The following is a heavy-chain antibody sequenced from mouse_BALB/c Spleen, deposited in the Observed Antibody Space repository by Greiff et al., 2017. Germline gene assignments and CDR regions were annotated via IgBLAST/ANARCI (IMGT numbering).Heavy chain of an antibody. V-gene: IGHV1-7*01. CDR2: INPSTGYT. CDR1: GYTFTSYW. J-gene: IGHJ4*01. Sequence: VQLKESGAELAKPGASVKMSCKASGYTFTSYWMHWVKQRPGQGLEWIGYINPSTGYTEYNQKFKDKATLTADKSSSTAYMQLSSLTSEDSAVYYCARRGDAMDYWGQGTSVTVSS. CDR3: ARRGDAMDY.